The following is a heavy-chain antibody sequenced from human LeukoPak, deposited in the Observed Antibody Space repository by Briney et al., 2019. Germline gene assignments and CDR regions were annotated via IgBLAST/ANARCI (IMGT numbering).Heavy chain of an antibody. CDR2: INHSGST. CDR3: ARVGAAAVPPSLDFDY. D-gene: IGHD6-13*01. Sequence: PSETLSLTCTVSGGSVSSGGYYWSWIRQPPGKGLEWIGEINHSGSTNYNPSLKSRVTISVDTSKNQFSLKLSSVTAADTAVYYCARVGAAAVPPSLDFDYWGQGTLVTVSS. J-gene: IGHJ4*02. V-gene: IGHV4-61*08. CDR1: GGSVSSGGYY.